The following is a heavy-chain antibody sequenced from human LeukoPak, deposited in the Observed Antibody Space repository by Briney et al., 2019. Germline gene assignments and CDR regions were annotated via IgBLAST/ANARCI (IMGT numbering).Heavy chain of an antibody. CDR3: AKVSAMVRGVLYGMDV. Sequence: RPGGSLRLSCAASGFTFSSYAMSWVRQAPGKGLEWVSAISGSGGSTYYADSVKGRFTISRDDSKNTLYLQMNSLRAEDTAVYYCAKVSAMVRGVLYGMDVWGQGTTVTVSS. D-gene: IGHD3-10*01. V-gene: IGHV3-23*01. J-gene: IGHJ6*02. CDR2: ISGSGGST. CDR1: GFTFSSYA.